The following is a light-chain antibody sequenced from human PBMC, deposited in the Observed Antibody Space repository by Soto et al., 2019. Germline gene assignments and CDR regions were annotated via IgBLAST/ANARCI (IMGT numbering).Light chain of an antibody. V-gene: IGLV1-51*02. CDR3: GTLDNSLSAGV. J-gene: IGLJ3*02. CDR2: AND. CDR1: SSNIGNNY. Sequence: QSVLTQPPSVSAAPGQKVTISCSGSSSNIGNNYVSWYQQFPGTAPKLLIYANDKRPSGIPGRFSGSKSGTSATLGITGLQTGDEADYYCGTLDNSLSAGVFGGWTKLTVL.